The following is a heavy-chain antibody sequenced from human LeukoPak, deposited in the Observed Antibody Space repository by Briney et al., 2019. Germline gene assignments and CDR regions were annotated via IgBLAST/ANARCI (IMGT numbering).Heavy chain of an antibody. CDR3: ASWGYSYGSWFDP. CDR1: GFTFSTYA. CDR2: ISSSGGDI. J-gene: IGHJ5*02. V-gene: IGHV3-23*01. Sequence: GGSLRLSCAASGFTFSTYAMNWVRQAPGRGLEWVSTISSSGGDIYYADSVKGRFTISRDNSENTLYLQMNSLRAEDTAVYYCASWGYSYGSWFDPWGQGTLVTVSS. D-gene: IGHD5-18*01.